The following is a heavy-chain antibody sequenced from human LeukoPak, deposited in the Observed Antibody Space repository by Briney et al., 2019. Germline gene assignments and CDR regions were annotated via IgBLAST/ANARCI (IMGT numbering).Heavy chain of an antibody. CDR2: IYYSGST. CDR1: GGSISSSSYY. CDR3: ARRGGSWYGGYYFDY. D-gene: IGHD6-13*01. J-gene: IGHJ4*02. V-gene: IGHV4-39*01. Sequence: PFETLCLTCTVSGGSISSSSYYWGCIRQPPGKGLEWIGSIYYSGSTYYNPSLKSRVTISVDTSKNQFSLKLSSVTAADTAVYYCARRGGSWYGGYYFDYWGQGTLVTVSS.